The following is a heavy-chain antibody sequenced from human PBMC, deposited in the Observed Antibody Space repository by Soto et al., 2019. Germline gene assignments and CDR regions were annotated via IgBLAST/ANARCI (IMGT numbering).Heavy chain of an antibody. J-gene: IGHJ4*02. CDR2: ISFDGSKK. CDR3: ARGVFYYYGSSGYSPDY. CDR1: GFTSSSYV. D-gene: IGHD3-22*01. Sequence: QVQLVESGGGVVQPGRSLRLSCEGSGFTSSSYVMHWVRQAPGKGLEWVALISFDGSKKNYADSVKGRFTISRDNSKNMMYLQMDSLRPEDTAVYYCARGVFYYYGSSGYSPDYWGQGTLVTVSS. V-gene: IGHV3-30-3*01.